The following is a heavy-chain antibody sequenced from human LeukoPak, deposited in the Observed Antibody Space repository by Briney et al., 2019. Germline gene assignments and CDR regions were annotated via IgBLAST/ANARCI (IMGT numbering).Heavy chain of an antibody. D-gene: IGHD3-22*01. V-gene: IGHV1-18*01. CDR1: GYTFTNYG. CDR2: ISADKGNT. Sequence: ASVKVSCKASGYTFTNYGISWVRQAPGQGLEWMGWISADKGNTNYAHKVQGRVTMTTDTSTSTAYMELRSLRSDDTAVYYCSGVYYDRRGGYYFFARGVWAKGTTVTVSS. CDR3: SGVYYDRRGGYYFFARGV. J-gene: IGHJ6*04.